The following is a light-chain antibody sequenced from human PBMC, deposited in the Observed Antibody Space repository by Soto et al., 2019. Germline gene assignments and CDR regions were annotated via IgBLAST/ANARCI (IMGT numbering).Light chain of an antibody. CDR2: DDH. Sequence: QSVLTQPPSVSAAPGQKVTISCSGSSSNVGSYYVSWYQQLPGTAPKLLIYDDHKRPSGIPVRFSGSKSGTSATLGIIGLQTGDEADYYCGTWDSSLSAYVFGTGTKVTVL. CDR3: GTWDSSLSAYV. CDR1: SSNVGSYY. V-gene: IGLV1-51*01. J-gene: IGLJ1*01.